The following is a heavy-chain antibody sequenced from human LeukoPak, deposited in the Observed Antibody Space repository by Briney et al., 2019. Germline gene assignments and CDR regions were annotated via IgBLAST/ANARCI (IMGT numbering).Heavy chain of an antibody. CDR3: ARVNSAMVDY. CDR1: GGSISSGSYY. D-gene: IGHD5-18*01. CDR2: IYYSGST. Sequence: PSQTLSLTCTVSGGSISSGSYYWSWIRQPAGKGLEWIGYIYYSGSTNYNPSLKSRVTISVDTSKNQFSLKLSSVTAADTAVYYCARVNSAMVDYWGQGTLVTVSS. J-gene: IGHJ4*02. V-gene: IGHV4-61*10.